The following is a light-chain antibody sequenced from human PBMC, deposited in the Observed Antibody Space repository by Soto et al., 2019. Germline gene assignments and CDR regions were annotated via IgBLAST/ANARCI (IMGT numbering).Light chain of an antibody. V-gene: IGLV1-44*01. CDR3: VAWDDSLKGWM. J-gene: IGLJ3*02. CDR2: SNT. CDR1: SSNIGSNI. Sequence: QAVVTQPPSASGTPGQRVTISCSGSSSNIGSNIVNWFQQLPGTAPKLLIHSNTYRPSGVPDRFSGSKSGTSASLAISGLQSEDEADYYCVAWDDSLKGWMFGGGTKVTVL.